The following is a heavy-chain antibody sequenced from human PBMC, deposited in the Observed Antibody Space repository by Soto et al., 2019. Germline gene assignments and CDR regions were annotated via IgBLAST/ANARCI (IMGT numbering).Heavy chain of an antibody. CDR2: IYPGGSDT. Sequence: LGESLKISCKGSGYSFTSYWIGWVRQMPGKGLEWMGIIYPGGSDTRYSPSFQGQVTISADKSISTAYLQWSSLKASDTAMYYCARALAHCSSTSCYEPYYYYYMDVWGKGTTVTVSS. CDR3: ARALAHCSSTSCYEPYYYYYMDV. CDR1: GYSFTSYW. J-gene: IGHJ6*03. V-gene: IGHV5-51*01. D-gene: IGHD2-2*01.